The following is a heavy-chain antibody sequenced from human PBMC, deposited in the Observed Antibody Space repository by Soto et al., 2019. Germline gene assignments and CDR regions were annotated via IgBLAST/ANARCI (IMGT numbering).Heavy chain of an antibody. Sequence: GGSLRLSCAASGFTFSSYAMSWVRQAPGKGLEWVSAISGSGGSTYYADSVKGRFTISRDNSKNTLYLQMNSLRAEDTAVYYCAKDKNYYGSGSYGMDVWGQGATVTVSS. V-gene: IGHV3-23*01. CDR1: GFTFSSYA. D-gene: IGHD3-10*01. CDR2: ISGSGGST. J-gene: IGHJ6*02. CDR3: AKDKNYYGSGSYGMDV.